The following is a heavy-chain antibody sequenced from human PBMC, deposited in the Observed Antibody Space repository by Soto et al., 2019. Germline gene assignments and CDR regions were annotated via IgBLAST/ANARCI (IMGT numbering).Heavy chain of an antibody. J-gene: IGHJ4*02. CDR1: GYIFTTYG. CDR2: SSAHNGNT. Sequence: QVHLVQSGAEVKKPGASVKVSCKGSGYIFTTYGITWVRQAPGQGLEWMGWSSAHNGNTNYAQKLQGRVTVSRDTSTGTAYMELRNLRSDDTAVYYCARGRYGDYWGQGALVTVSS. CDR3: ARGRYGDY. D-gene: IGHD1-1*01. V-gene: IGHV1-18*01.